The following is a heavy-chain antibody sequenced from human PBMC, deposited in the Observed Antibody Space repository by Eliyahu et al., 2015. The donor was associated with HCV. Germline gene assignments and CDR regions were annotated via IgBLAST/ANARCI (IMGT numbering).Heavy chain of an antibody. V-gene: IGHV1-69*01. CDR1: GGTFSXYA. J-gene: IGHJ4*02. Sequence: QVQLVQSGAEVKKPGSSVKVSCKASGGTFSXYAISWVRQAPGQGLEWMGGIIPIFGTANYAERFQGRVTITADESTSTVYMGLSSLRSEDTAVYYCARGGEEHQLQSRPFDYWGQGTLVTVSS. CDR2: IIPIFGTA. CDR3: ARGGEEHQLQSRPFDY. D-gene: IGHD2-2*01.